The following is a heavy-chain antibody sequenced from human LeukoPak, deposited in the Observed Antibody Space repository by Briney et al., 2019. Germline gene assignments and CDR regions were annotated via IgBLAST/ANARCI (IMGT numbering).Heavy chain of an antibody. J-gene: IGHJ4*02. CDR2: INPNSGGT. D-gene: IGHD5-18*01. CDR1: GYTFTGYY. Sequence: GASVKVSCKASGYTFTGYYMHWVRQAPGQGLEWMGWINPNSGGTNYAQKFQGRVTMTRDTSISTAYMELSRLRSDDTAVYYCARKYSYGYSTFDYWGQGTLVTVSS. V-gene: IGHV1-2*02. CDR3: ARKYSYGYSTFDY.